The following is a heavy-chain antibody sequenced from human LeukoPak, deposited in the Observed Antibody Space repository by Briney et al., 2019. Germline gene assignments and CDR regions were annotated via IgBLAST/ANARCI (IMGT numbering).Heavy chain of an antibody. J-gene: IGHJ3*02. CDR2: ISGSGGST. V-gene: IGHV3-23*01. D-gene: IGHD1-26*01. CDR3: AKMEDTDEGAPGPKWELRYWTAFDI. CDR1: GFTFSSYA. Sequence: PGGSLRLSCAASGFTFSSYAMSWVRQAPGKGLEWVSAISGSGGSTYYADSVKGRFTISRDNSKNTLYLQMNSLRAEDTAVYYCAKMEDTDEGAPGPKWELRYWTAFDIWGQGTMVTVSS.